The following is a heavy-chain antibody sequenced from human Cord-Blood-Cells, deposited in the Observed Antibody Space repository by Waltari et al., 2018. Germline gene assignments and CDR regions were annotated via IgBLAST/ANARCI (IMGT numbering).Heavy chain of an antibody. V-gene: IGHV4-39*01. Sequence: QLQLQESGPGLVKPSETLSLTCTVSGGSISSSSYYWGWIRQPPGKGMEWIGSIYYSGGTDYNPPLKCRVTISVDTSKNHFSLKLCSVTSADTAVYYCARLGDSSIWPVPFDYWGQGTLVTVSS. CDR2: IYYSGGT. CDR1: GGSISSSSYY. D-gene: IGHD6-13*01. J-gene: IGHJ4*02. CDR3: ARLGDSSIWPVPFDY.